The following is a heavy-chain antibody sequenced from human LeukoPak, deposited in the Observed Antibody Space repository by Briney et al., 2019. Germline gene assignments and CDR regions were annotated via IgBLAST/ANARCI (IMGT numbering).Heavy chain of an antibody. V-gene: IGHV4-59*01. CDR1: GGSISSYY. CDR3: ARYEAGGSALDS. J-gene: IGHJ4*02. D-gene: IGHD2-15*01. CDR2: ISYSGST. Sequence: SETLSLTCTVSGGSISSYYWSWIRQPPGKGLEWIGYISYSGSTNYNPSLKSRVTISVDTSKNQFSLKLSSVTAADTAVYYCARYEAGGSALDSWGQGTLVTVSS.